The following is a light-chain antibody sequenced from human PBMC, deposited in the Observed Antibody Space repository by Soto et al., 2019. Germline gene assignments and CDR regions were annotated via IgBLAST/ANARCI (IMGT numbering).Light chain of an antibody. Sequence: DIQMTQSPSSLSASVGDRVTITCRASQGISHYLAWYQQKPGRVPKLLIYDASTLQSGVPSLFSGSGSGAGFTLTISSLQPEDVATYYCQKYNSAPLTFGQGNKVEIK. J-gene: IGKJ1*01. CDR3: QKYNSAPLT. CDR1: QGISHY. V-gene: IGKV1-27*01. CDR2: DAS.